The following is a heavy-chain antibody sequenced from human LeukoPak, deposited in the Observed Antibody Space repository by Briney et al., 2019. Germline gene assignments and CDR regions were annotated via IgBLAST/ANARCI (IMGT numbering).Heavy chain of an antibody. CDR3: ARDGVGDFWSGYYLGV. Sequence: SVKVSCKASGGTFSSYAISWVRQAPGQGLEWMGGIIPIFGTANYAQKFQGRVTITADESTSTAYMELSSLRSEDTAVYYCARDGVGDFWSGYYLGVWGQGTLVTVSS. J-gene: IGHJ4*02. V-gene: IGHV1-69*13. CDR2: IIPIFGTA. CDR1: GGTFSSYA. D-gene: IGHD3-3*01.